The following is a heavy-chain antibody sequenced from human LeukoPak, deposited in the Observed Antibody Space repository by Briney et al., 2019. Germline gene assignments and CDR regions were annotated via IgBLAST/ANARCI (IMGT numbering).Heavy chain of an antibody. CDR3: ARHVRTGPLYYYYYMDV. J-gene: IGHJ6*03. Sequence: PSETLSLTCTVSGGSISSSSYYWGWIRQPPGKGLEWIGSIYYSGSTYYNPSLKSRVTISVDTSKNQFSLKLSSVTAADTAVYYCARHVRTGPLYYYYYMDVWGKGTTVTVSS. CDR1: GGSISSSSYY. V-gene: IGHV4-39*01. CDR2: IYYSGST.